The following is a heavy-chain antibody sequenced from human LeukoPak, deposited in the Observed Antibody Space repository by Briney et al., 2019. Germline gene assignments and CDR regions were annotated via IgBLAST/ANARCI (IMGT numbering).Heavy chain of an antibody. V-gene: IGHV3-11*04. J-gene: IGHJ4*02. D-gene: IGHD1-26*01. CDR1: GLSFSNHY. CDR3: AREGGSYYWFDY. Sequence: GGSLRLSCAASGLSFSNHYMRWIRQAPGKGLEGVSYISSSSSTIYYADSVRGRFTISRDNAKNSLYLQMNSLTAGDTAVYFSAREGGSYYWFDYWGQGTLVTVSS. CDR2: ISSSSSTI.